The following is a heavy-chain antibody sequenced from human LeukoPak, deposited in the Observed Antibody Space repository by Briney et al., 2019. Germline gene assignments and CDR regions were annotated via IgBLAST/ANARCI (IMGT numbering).Heavy chain of an antibody. Sequence: SETLSLTCTVSGGSINSYYWSWIRQPPGKGLEWVGYIYYSGSTDYKPSLKRRVTISVDTSKNQFSLKVSSITAADTAVYYCASSRSSSGWSLIDYWGQGALVTVSS. V-gene: IGHV4-59*01. CDR2: IYYSGST. CDR3: ASSRSSSGWSLIDY. J-gene: IGHJ4*02. CDR1: GGSINSYY. D-gene: IGHD6-19*01.